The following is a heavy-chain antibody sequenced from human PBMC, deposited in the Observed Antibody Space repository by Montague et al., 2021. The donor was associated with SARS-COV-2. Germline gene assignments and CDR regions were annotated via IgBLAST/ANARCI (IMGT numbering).Heavy chain of an antibody. CDR3: ARESATAQYLEY. CDR1: GDCSVVYH. J-gene: IGHJ4*01. Sequence: SETLSLTCTGAGDCSVVYHWLWTGEHPSRRQARFGYVFQSVYSNSNRSLKGRVTISVDTSRNQFYLKLSSVTAADTAVYYCARESATAQYLEYWGHGALVTVSS. CDR2: VFQSVYS. V-gene: IGHV4-61*08. D-gene: IGHD2-2*01.